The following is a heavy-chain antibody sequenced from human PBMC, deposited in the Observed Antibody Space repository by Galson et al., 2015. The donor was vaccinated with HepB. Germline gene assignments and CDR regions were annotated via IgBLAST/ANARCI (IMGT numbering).Heavy chain of an antibody. Sequence: SVKVSCKASGGILRSNAISWVRQAPGQGLEWMGGIIAIFGTTNYARKFQGRVTITADESTNTAYMELSSLRSEDTAVYYCARHGGYHVSGTYAAFDFWGQGTRVTVSS. J-gene: IGHJ3*01. V-gene: IGHV1-69*13. CDR2: IIAIFGTT. D-gene: IGHD3-10*01. CDR1: GGILRSNA. CDR3: ARHGGYHVSGTYAAFDF.